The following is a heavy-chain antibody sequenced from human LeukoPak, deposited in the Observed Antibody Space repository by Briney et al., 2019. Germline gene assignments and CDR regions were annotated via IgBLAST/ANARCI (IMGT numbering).Heavy chain of an antibody. Sequence: PGGSLRLSCAASGLTFSSYGMHWVRRAPGKGLGWVAVIWYDGSNKYYADSVKGRFTISRDNSKNTLYLQMNSLRAEDTAVYYCARDLGYGDHYYFDYWGQGTLVTVSS. V-gene: IGHV3-33*01. D-gene: IGHD4-17*01. CDR3: ARDLGYGDHYYFDY. CDR2: IWYDGSNK. J-gene: IGHJ4*02. CDR1: GLTFSSYG.